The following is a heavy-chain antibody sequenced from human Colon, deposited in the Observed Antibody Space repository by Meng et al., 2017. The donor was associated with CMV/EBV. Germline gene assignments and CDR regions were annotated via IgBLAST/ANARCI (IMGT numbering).Heavy chain of an antibody. V-gene: IGHV6-1*01. D-gene: IGHD6-19*01. CDR1: GDKVSSNSAT. CDR2: TYLMSKWYI. J-gene: IGHJ5*01. Sequence: SCALSGDKVSSNSATWNWLRQSPSRGLEWLARTYLMSKWYIAYADSVRSRITITTDTAKNQVSLQLSSVTPEDTAVDYCVRGSSGWGNWFDSWGQGTLVTVSS. CDR3: VRGSSGWGNWFDS.